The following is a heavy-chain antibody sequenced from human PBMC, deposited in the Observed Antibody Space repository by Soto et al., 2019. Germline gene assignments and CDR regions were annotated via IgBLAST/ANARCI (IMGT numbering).Heavy chain of an antibody. CDR2: INPNSGGT. D-gene: IGHD3-22*01. V-gene: IGHV1-2*02. CDR3: AKDWSYYYDSSGYSHY. J-gene: IGHJ4*02. Sequence: GXSXKVSCKASGYTXSGYYRHWLRQAPGQGLEWMGWINPNSGGTNYAQKFQGRVTMTRETSISTAYIELSSLRSDDTAVYYCAKDWSYYYDSSGYSHYWGQGTLGTVSS. CDR1: GYTXSGYY.